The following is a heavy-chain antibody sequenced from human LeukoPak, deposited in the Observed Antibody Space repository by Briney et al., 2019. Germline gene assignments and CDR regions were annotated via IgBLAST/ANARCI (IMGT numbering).Heavy chain of an antibody. CDR2: ISYDGSNK. CDR1: GFTFSSYW. CDR3: ASTHDYDILTGYRHAFDI. D-gene: IGHD3-9*01. J-gene: IGHJ3*02. V-gene: IGHV3-30*03. Sequence: GGSLRLSCAASGFTFSSYWMSWVRQAPGKGLEWVAVISYDGSNKYYADSVKGRFTISRDNSKNTLYLQMNSLRAEDTAVYYCASTHDYDILTGYRHAFDIWGQGTMVTVSS.